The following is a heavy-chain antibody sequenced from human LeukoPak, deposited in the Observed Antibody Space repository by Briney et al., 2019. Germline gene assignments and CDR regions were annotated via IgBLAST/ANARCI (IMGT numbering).Heavy chain of an antibody. CDR3: ARAIGESQGGY. J-gene: IGHJ4*02. CDR2: INGDGTYT. D-gene: IGHD3-10*01. V-gene: IGHV3-74*01. Sequence: PGGSLRLSCAASGFTFSSYWMHWVRQGPGKGLVWVPRINGDGTYTSYADSVKGRFTISRDNAKNTLYLQMNGLRAGDTAVYYCARAIGESQGGYGGQEPWSPSPQ. CDR1: GFTFSSYW.